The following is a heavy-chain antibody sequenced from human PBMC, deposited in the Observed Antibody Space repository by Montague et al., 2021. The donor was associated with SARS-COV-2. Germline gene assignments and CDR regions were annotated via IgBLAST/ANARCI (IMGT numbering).Heavy chain of an antibody. J-gene: IGHJ5*02. CDR3: ARDRGDIYGGNSAWFDP. Sequence: SETLSLTCTVSGASISTGSDYWTWIRQRPGRGLEWIGNFYYSGGSTYNPSLKSRVTISADTSKNLFSLTLKSVTASDTAVYYCARDRGDIYGGNSAWFDPWGQGTLVPVSS. V-gene: IGHV4-61*03. CDR2: FYYSGGS. D-gene: IGHD4-23*01. CDR1: GASISTGSDY.